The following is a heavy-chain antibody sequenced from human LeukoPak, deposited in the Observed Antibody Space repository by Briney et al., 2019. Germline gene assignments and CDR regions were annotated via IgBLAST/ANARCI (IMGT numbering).Heavy chain of an antibody. J-gene: IGHJ4*02. CDR1: GFTFSSYE. CDR3: ASVGHYSGSYNFDH. V-gene: IGHV3-48*03. CDR2: ISSSGSTI. D-gene: IGHD1-26*01. Sequence: GGSLRLSCAASGFTFSSYEMNWVRQAPGKGLEWVSYISSSGSTIYYADSVKGRFTISRDNAKNSLYLQMNSLRAEDTAVYYCASVGHYSGSYNFDHWGQGTLVTVSS.